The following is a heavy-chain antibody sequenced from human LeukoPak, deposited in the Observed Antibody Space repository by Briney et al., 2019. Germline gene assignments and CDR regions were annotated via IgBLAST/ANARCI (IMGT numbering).Heavy chain of an antibody. CDR3: AKSPSQATVTTVYRY. CDR1: GFTFSSYG. J-gene: IGHJ4*02. D-gene: IGHD4-11*01. Sequence: PGGPLRLSCAASGFTFSSYGMHWVRQAPGKGLEWVAVISYDGSNKYYADSVKGRFTISRDNSKNTLYLQMNSLRPEDTAVYYCAKSPSQATVTTVYRYWGQGTLVTVSS. V-gene: IGHV3-30*18. CDR2: ISYDGSNK.